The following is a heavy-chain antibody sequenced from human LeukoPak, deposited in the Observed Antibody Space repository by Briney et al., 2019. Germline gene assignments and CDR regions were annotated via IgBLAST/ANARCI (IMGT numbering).Heavy chain of an antibody. CDR3: GRDEDIPTYPNWIDT. J-gene: IGHJ5*02. D-gene: IGHD2-2*03. V-gene: IGHV1-18*01. CDR1: GYNFFNSG. CDR2: VSTYTGNT. Sequence: ASVKVSCKASGYNFFNSGITWVRQAPGQGPEWIGWVSTYTGNTNYAEKLQGRVTMTTDISTDTAYMEPRSLISDDTAVYYCGRDEDIPTYPNWIDTWGQGTLVTVSS.